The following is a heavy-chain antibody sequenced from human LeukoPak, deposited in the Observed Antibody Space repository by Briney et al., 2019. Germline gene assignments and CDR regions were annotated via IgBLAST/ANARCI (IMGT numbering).Heavy chain of an antibody. CDR3: ARVIVVVPATKVWFDP. D-gene: IGHD2-2*01. J-gene: IGHJ5*02. CDR1: GYTFTSYD. Sequence: AASVKVSCKASGYTFTSYDINWVRQATGQGLEWMGWMNPNSGNTGYAQKFQGRVTVTRNTSISTAYMELSGLRSEDTAVYYCARVIVVVPATKVWFDPWGQGTLVTVSS. CDR2: MNPNSGNT. V-gene: IGHV1-8*03.